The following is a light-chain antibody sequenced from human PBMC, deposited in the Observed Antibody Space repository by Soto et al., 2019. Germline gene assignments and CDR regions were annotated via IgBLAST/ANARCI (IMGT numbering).Light chain of an antibody. V-gene: IGKV2-28*01. CDR3: MRALQTPLT. Sequence: DIVMTQSPLSLPVIPGEPASISCRSSQSLLHSNGYNYLDWYLQKPGQSPQLLIYLGSNRASGVPDRFSGSGSGTDFTLKISRVEAEDVGVYYCMRALQTPLTFGGGTKVEIK. CDR2: LGS. J-gene: IGKJ4*01. CDR1: QSLLHSNGYNY.